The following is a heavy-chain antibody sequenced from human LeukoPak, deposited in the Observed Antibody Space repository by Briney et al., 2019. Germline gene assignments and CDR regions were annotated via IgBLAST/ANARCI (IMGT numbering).Heavy chain of an antibody. CDR2: INHSGRT. D-gene: IGHD2-8*01. V-gene: IGHV4-34*01. Sequence: SETLSLTCAVYGGSFSGYYWSWIRQPPGKGLEWIGEINHSGRTNYNPSLKSRVTISVDTSKNQFSLKLSSVTAADTAVYYCARGRSSVSGRYNWFDPWGQGTLVTLSS. CDR1: GGSFSGYY. CDR3: ARGRSSVSGRYNWFDP. J-gene: IGHJ5*02.